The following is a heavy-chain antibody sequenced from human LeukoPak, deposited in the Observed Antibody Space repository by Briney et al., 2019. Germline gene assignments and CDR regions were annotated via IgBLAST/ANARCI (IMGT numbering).Heavy chain of an antibody. J-gene: IGHJ6*03. CDR1: GFTFDIYA. Sequence: GGSLRLSCAASGFTFDIYAMSWVRQAPGKGLEWVSGIDGSGGSTYYADSVKGRFTISRDNSKNTLYLRMSGLRAEDSAVYYCAKYTSLAAHLPNYYYYMDVWGKGTTVTVSS. CDR3: AKYTSLAAHLPNYYYYMDV. CDR2: IDGSGGST. V-gene: IGHV3-23*01. D-gene: IGHD6-6*01.